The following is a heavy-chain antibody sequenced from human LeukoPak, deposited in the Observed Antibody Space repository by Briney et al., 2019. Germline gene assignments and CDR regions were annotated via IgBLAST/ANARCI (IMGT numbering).Heavy chain of an antibody. V-gene: IGHV1-8*01. Sequence: VASVKVSCKASGYTFTSCGINWVRQATGQGLEWMGWMNPNSGNTGYGQSFQGRITVTRDISIGTAYMELSNLTSEDTAIYYCTRGSSGRRDNWGQGTLVTVSA. CDR3: TRGSSGRRDN. CDR2: MNPNSGNT. D-gene: IGHD6-19*01. CDR1: GYTFTSCG. J-gene: IGHJ4*02.